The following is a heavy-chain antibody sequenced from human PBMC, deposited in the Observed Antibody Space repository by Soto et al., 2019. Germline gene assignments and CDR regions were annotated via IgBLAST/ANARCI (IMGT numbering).Heavy chain of an antibody. CDR3: ARDMMGVVVRTLIY. CDR2: ISAYNGNT. CDR1: GYTFTSYG. D-gene: IGHD2-15*01. Sequence: QVQLVQSGAEVKKPGASVKVSCKASGYTFTSYGISWVRQAPGQGLEWMGWISAYNGNTNYAQKLQDRVTLTTDTTTSTAKIEQRSLRPDDTAVYYCARDMMGVVVRTLIYWGQGTLVTVSS. V-gene: IGHV1-18*01. J-gene: IGHJ4*02.